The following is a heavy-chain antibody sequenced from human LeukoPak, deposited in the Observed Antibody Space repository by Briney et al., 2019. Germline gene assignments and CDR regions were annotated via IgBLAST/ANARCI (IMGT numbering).Heavy chain of an antibody. CDR2: IYYSGST. CDR3: ARHDRRDCSGTSCSSYWYFDL. CDR1: GSSISSSSYY. Sequence: SETLSLTCTVSGSSISSSSYYWGWIRQPPGKGLEWIGSIYYSGSTYYNPSLKSRVTISVDTSKNQFSLKLSSVTAADTAVYYCARHDRRDCSGTSCSSYWYFDLWGRGTLVTVSS. V-gene: IGHV4-39*01. D-gene: IGHD2-2*01. J-gene: IGHJ2*01.